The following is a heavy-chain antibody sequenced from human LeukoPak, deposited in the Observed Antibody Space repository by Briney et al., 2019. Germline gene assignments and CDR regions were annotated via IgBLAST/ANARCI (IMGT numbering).Heavy chain of an antibody. Sequence: ASVKVSCKASGGTFSSYAISWVRQAPGQGLEWMGRIIPILGIANYAQKFQGRVTITADKSTSTAYMELSSLRSEDTAVYYCARGNFYDSSGYYYATGVAFDIWGQGTMVTVSS. D-gene: IGHD3-22*01. V-gene: IGHV1-69*04. CDR3: ARGNFYDSSGYYYATGVAFDI. CDR1: GGTFSSYA. J-gene: IGHJ3*02. CDR2: IIPILGIA.